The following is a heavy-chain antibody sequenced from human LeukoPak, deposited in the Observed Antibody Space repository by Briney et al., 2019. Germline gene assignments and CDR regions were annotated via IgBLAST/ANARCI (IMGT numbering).Heavy chain of an antibody. CDR2: IYHSGST. CDR3: ARQGAWLRPDWFDP. Sequence: KPSETLSLTCTVSGGSISTYYWSWIRQPPGKGLEWIGYIYHSGSTNYNPSLKSRVTISVDTSKNQFSLKLSSVTAADTAVYYCARQGAWLRPDWFDPWGQGTLVTVSS. J-gene: IGHJ5*02. D-gene: IGHD5-12*01. V-gene: IGHV4-59*01. CDR1: GGSISTYY.